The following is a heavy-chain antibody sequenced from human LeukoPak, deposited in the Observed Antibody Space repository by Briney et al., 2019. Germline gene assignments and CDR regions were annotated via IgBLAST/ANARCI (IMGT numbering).Heavy chain of an antibody. V-gene: IGHV1-69*06. CDR3: ASCREDGSGSLFLGWFDP. CDR2: IIPIFGTA. D-gene: IGHD3-10*01. CDR1: GGTFSSYA. Sequence: SVKVSCKASGGTFSSYAISWVRQAPGQGLERMGGIIPIFGTANYAQKFQGRVTITADKSTSTAYMELSSPRSEDTAVYYCASCREDGSGSLFLGWFDPWGQGTLVTVSS. J-gene: IGHJ5*02.